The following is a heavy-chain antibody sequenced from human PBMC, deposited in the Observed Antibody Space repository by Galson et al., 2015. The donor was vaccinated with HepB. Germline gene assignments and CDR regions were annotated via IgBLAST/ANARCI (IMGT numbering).Heavy chain of an antibody. CDR1: GFSFGSYV. CDR3: ARDRTWFGDPDY. D-gene: IGHD3-3*01. J-gene: IGHJ4*02. V-gene: IGHV3-33*01. CDR2: IWYDGSNK. Sequence: SLRLSCAASGFSFGSYVMHWVRQAPGKGLEWVAVIWYDGSNKHYGDSTKGRFTISRDNSKNTLYLQMTSLRAEDTAVYYCARDRTWFGDPDYWGQGTLVTVSS.